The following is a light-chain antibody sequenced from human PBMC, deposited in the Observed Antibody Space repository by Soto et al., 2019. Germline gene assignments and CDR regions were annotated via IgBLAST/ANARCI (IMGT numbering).Light chain of an antibody. Sequence: DIVMTQSPDSLAVSLGERATINCKSSQNILFSSTNENYLAWYQQKPGQPPRLLIYWASIRGSGVPERFSGSGSGTDFTLTINSLQAEDVALSYCQQYYSTPRTFGQGTKVEIK. CDR2: WAS. CDR1: QNILFSSTNENY. V-gene: IGKV4-1*01. CDR3: QQYYSTPRT. J-gene: IGKJ1*01.